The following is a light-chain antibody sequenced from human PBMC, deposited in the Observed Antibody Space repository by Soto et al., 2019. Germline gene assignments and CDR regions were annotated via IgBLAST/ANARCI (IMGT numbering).Light chain of an antibody. V-gene: IGKV1-27*01. Sequence: DIQMTQSPSSLSASIGDRVTITCRASQDIGDYLAWYQQKAGKVPSLLIYAASTLQSGVPSRFSGSGSGTEFTLTISSLQSEDVASYYCQRYGGTPYTFGPGTKVDIK. J-gene: IGKJ3*01. CDR2: AAS. CDR1: QDIGDY. CDR3: QRYGGTPYT.